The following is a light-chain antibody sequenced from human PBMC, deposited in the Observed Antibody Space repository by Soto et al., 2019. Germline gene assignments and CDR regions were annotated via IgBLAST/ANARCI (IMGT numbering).Light chain of an antibody. J-gene: IGKJ2*01. CDR1: QRISSY. Sequence: DIQMTQSPSSLSASVGDRVTITCRASQRISSYLHWYQQKPGKAPKLLIYAASSLQSGVPSRFSGSGSRTEFTLTISSLQPEDFATYYCQQSYSTPYTFGQGTQLEIK. CDR3: QQSYSTPYT. V-gene: IGKV1-39*01. CDR2: AAS.